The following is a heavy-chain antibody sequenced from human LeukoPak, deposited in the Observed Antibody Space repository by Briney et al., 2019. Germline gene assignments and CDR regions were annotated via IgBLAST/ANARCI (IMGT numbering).Heavy chain of an antibody. J-gene: IGHJ4*02. V-gene: IGHV4-59*08. D-gene: IGHD4-11*01. CDR1: GGSISSYY. Sequence: PSETLSLTCTVSGGSISSYYWSWLRQPPGKGLEWIGYIYYSGSTNYNPSLKSRVTISVDTSKNQFSLKLSAVTAADTAVYYCARLGGLVTTGYYFDYWGQGTLVTVSS. CDR2: IYYSGST. CDR3: ARLGGLVTTGYYFDY.